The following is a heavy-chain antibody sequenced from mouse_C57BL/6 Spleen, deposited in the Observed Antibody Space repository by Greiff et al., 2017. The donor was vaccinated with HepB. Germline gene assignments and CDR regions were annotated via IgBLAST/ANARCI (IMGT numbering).Heavy chain of an antibody. Sequence: EVKVVESGGGLVKPGGSLKLSCAASGFTFSDYGMHWVRQAPEKGLEWVAYISSGSSTIYYADTVKGRFTISRDNAKNTLFLQMTSLRSEDTAMYYCARQSYYGSMTWYFDVWGTGTTVTVSS. CDR1: GFTFSDYG. V-gene: IGHV5-17*01. CDR3: ARQSYYGSMTWYFDV. D-gene: IGHD1-1*01. J-gene: IGHJ1*03. CDR2: ISSGSSTI.